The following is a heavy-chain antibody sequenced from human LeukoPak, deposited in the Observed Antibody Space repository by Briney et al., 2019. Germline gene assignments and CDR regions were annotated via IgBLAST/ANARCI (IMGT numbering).Heavy chain of an antibody. CDR2: IYWDDDK. CDR3: ARIGPLYSSSPYYFDY. J-gene: IGHJ4*02. D-gene: IGHD6-6*01. CDR1: GFSPSSRGVS. V-gene: IGHV2-5*02. Sequence: SGPTLVKPTQTLTLTCACSGFSPSSRGVSVGWVRQPPGKALEWLALIYWDDDKRYSTSLKTRLTISKDTSKNQVVLTMTNMDPVDTATYYCARIGPLYSSSPYYFDYWGQGTLVTVSS.